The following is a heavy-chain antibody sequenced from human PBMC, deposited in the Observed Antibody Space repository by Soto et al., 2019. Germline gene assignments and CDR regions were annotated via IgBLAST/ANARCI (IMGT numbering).Heavy chain of an antibody. CDR3: ARGHTTFGFYSYGLDV. J-gene: IGHJ6*02. V-gene: IGHV4-31*03. CDR1: GGSISSDRYF. D-gene: IGHD3-10*01. CDR2: ILNSGST. Sequence: QVQLQESGPGLVKPSQTLSLTCTVSGGSISSDRYFWSWVRQHPGKGLEWIAYILNSGSTYFNPSPKSRVTISVDTSKSQFSVNLSSVTAAAPAVYYCARGHTTFGFYSYGLDVWGQGTTVIVS.